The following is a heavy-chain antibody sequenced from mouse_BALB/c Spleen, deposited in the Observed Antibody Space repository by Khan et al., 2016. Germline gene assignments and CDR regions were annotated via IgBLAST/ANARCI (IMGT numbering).Heavy chain of an antibody. CDR2: ISSGGTYT. D-gene: IGHD2-4*01. CDR3: ARRIYYDYENYAMDY. J-gene: IGHJ4*01. Sequence: EVELVESGGDLVKPGGSLKLSCAASGFTFSSYGMSWVRQTPDKRLEWVATISSGGTYTYYPDSVKGRFTISRDNAKNTLYLQMSSLKSEDTAMXYCARRIYYDYENYAMDYWGQGTSVTVSS. V-gene: IGHV5-6*01. CDR1: GFTFSSYG.